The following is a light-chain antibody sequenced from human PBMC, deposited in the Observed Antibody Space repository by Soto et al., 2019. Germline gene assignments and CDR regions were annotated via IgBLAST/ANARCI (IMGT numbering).Light chain of an antibody. J-gene: IGLJ2*01. Sequence: QSVLTQAPSVSAAPGQQVTISCSGETSNIGNNYVSWYQQLPGTAPKLLIYDTNNRPSGIPDRFSGSKSGTSATLGITGLQTVDEAVYYCGAWDSSLSGVLFGGGTKLTVL. CDR1: TSNIGNNY. CDR2: DTN. V-gene: IGLV1-51*01. CDR3: GAWDSSLSGVL.